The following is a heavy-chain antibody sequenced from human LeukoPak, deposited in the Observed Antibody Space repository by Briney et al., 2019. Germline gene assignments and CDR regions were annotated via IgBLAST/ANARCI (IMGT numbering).Heavy chain of an antibody. J-gene: IGHJ5*02. V-gene: IGHV3-23*01. CDR1: GFTFSSFA. CDR3: ANSGGGAT. CDR2: FDGNGPNT. D-gene: IGHD1-26*01. Sequence: GGSLRLSCAASGFTFSSFAMTWVRQAPGKGLEWVSGFDGNGPNTYYADSVKGRFTISRDNSKNTLYLQMNSLRAEDTAVYYCANSGGGATWGQGTLVTVSS.